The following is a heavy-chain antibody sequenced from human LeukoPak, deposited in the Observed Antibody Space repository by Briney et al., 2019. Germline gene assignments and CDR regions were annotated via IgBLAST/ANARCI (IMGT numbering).Heavy chain of an antibody. CDR3: ATYTQNFGAPGTDY. V-gene: IGHV3-7*01. CDR2: IDKNGREK. J-gene: IGHJ4*02. Sequence: SGGSLRLSCTVSGFTFSNYWMRWVRQAPGKGLEWVASIDKNGREKRYVDSVEGRFTISRDNAKNSMYLQMTSLGAEDTAVYYCATYTQNFGAPGTDYWGQGTLVTVSS. D-gene: IGHD3-10*01. CDR1: GFTFSNYW.